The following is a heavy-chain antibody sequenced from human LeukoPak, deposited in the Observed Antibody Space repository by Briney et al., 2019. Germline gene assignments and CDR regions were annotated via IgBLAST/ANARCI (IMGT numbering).Heavy chain of an antibody. CDR3: SARGDGSSSSVDY. J-gene: IGHJ4*02. CDR1: GGSFSGYY. D-gene: IGHD6-6*01. CDR2: INHSGST. V-gene: IGHV4-34*01. Sequence: PSETLSLTCAVYGGSFSGYYWSWIRQPPGKGLEWIGEINHSGSTNYNPSLKSRVTMSVDTSKSQFSLKLSSVTAADTAVYYCSARGDGSSSSVDYWGQGTLVTVSS.